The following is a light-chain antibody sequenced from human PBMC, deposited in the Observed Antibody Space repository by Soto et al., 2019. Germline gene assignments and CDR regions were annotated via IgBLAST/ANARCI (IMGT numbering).Light chain of an antibody. CDR1: SSDGGGYDY. J-gene: IGLJ1*01. CDR3: LSYAGTAYV. Sequence: QSALTQPPSASGSPGQSVTISCTGTSSDGGGYDYVSWYQQYPGKTPTLMIFAVTKRPSGCPDRFSGSKSGNTASLTVSGLHADDEADYYCLSYAGTAYVFGTGTKGTVL. V-gene: IGLV2-8*01. CDR2: AVT.